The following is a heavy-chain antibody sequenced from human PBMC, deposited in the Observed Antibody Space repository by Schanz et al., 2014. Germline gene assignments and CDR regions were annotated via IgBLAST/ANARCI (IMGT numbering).Heavy chain of an antibody. Sequence: QVQLIQSGAEVKKPGASVKVSCTASGYTFTSYDINWVRQAPGQGLEWLGWMNPNSGNPGFAQKFRGRVTMTRNTSMSTAYMELRSLRSDDTAVYYCARAFGGYDPAGALDYWGQGTLVTVSS. CDR2: MNPNSGNP. V-gene: IGHV1-8*01. D-gene: IGHD5-12*01. CDR3: ARAFGGYDPAGALDY. J-gene: IGHJ4*02. CDR1: GYTFTSYD.